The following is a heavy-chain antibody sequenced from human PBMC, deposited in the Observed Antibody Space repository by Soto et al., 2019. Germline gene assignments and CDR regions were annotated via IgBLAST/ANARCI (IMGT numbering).Heavy chain of an antibody. CDR1: GGSISSGAYS. Sequence: QLQLQESGSGLVKPSQTLSLTCAVSGGSISSGAYSWSWIRQPPGKGLEWIGNIYHSGSTFYNPSLKSRVAISVDRSKNQFSLKLTSVTAADTAVYYCARTDCTSTSCYTGSFDYWGQGTLVTVSS. CDR2: IYHSGST. D-gene: IGHD2-2*02. CDR3: ARTDCTSTSCYTGSFDY. J-gene: IGHJ4*02. V-gene: IGHV4-30-2*01.